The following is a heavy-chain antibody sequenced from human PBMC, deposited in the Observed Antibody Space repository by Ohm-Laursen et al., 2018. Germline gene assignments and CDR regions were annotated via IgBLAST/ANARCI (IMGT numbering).Heavy chain of an antibody. CDR2: ISGSGGST. V-gene: IGHV3-23*01. CDR1: GFTFDTYA. Sequence: SLRLSCSASGFTFDTYAMTWVRQAPTKGLEWVSSISGSGGSTYYADSVKGRFTISRDNSKNTLYLQMNSLRAEDTAVYYCARDVAHGGYGFGMDVWGQGTTVTVSS. J-gene: IGHJ6*02. CDR3: ARDVAHGGYGFGMDV. D-gene: IGHD5-12*01.